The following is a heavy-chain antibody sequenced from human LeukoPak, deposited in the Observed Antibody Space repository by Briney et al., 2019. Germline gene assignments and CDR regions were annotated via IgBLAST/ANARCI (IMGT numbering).Heavy chain of an antibody. CDR3: AKHAVTKGTSSPYFDY. CDR2: ISGSGGST. V-gene: IGHV3-23*01. Sequence: PGGSLRLSCAASGFTFSTYWMSWVRQAPGKGLEWVSAISGSGGSTYYADSVKGRFTISRDNSKNTLYLQMNSLRAEDTAVYYCAKHAVTKGTSSPYFDYWGQGTLVTVSS. CDR1: GFTFSTYW. J-gene: IGHJ4*02. D-gene: IGHD4-17*01.